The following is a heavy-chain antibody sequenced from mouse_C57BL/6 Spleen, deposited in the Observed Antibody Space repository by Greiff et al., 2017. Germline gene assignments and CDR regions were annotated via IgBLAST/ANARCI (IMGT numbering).Heavy chain of an antibody. CDR2: INPNYGTT. Sequence: EVQLQESGPELVKPGASVKISCKASGYSFTDYNMNWVKQSNGKSLEWIGVINPNYGTTSYNQKFKGKATLTVDQSSSTAYMQLNSLTSEDSAVYYCARGGYGSRYWYFDVWGTGTTVTVSS. CDR3: ARGGYGSRYWYFDV. V-gene: IGHV1-39*01. J-gene: IGHJ1*03. D-gene: IGHD1-1*01. CDR1: GYSFTDYN.